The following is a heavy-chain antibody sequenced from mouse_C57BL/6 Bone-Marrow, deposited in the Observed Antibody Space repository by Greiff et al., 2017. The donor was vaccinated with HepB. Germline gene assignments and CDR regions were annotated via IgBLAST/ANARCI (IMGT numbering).Heavy chain of an antibody. D-gene: IGHD2-3*01. Sequence: EVHLVESGGGLVQPKGSLKLSCAASGFTFNTYAMHWVRQAPGKGLEWVARIRSKSSNYATYYADSGKDRFTISRDDSQSMLYLQMNNLKTEDTAMYFCFPDGYQAWFAYWGQGTLVTVSA. CDR1: GFTFNTYA. J-gene: IGHJ3*01. CDR3: FPDGYQAWFAY. CDR2: IRSKSSNYAT. V-gene: IGHV10-3*01.